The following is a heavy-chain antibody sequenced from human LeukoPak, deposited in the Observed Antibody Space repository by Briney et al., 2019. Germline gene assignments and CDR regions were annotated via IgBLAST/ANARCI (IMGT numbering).Heavy chain of an antibody. D-gene: IGHD6-13*01. J-gene: IGHJ5*02. CDR3: ARHSSSQAWFDP. Sequence: SETLSLTCIVSRGSITSYYWSWIRQPPGKGLEWIGYLYYSGSTNCNPSLKSRVTISADTSKNQFSLKLSSVTAADTAVYFCARHSSSQAWFDPWGQGTLVTVSS. CDR2: LYYSGST. CDR1: RGSITSYY. V-gene: IGHV4-59*08.